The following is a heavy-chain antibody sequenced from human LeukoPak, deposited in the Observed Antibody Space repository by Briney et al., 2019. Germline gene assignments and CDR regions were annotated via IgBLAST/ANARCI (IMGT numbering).Heavy chain of an antibody. D-gene: IGHD4-23*01. CDR1: GYTFTGYY. CDR2: INANSGGT. J-gene: IGHJ4*02. V-gene: IGHV1-2*02. Sequence: ASVKVSCKASGYTFTGYYMHWVRQAPGQGLEWMGWINANSGGTDYAQKFQDRVTMTRDTSISTAYMELSRRRSDDTAVYYCASDGHGGNSFDYWGQGTLVTVSS. CDR3: ASDGHGGNSFDY.